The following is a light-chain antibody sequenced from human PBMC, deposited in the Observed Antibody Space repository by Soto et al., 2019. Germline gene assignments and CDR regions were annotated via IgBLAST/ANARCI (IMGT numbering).Light chain of an antibody. Sequence: DIQMIQSPSTLSASVGDRVTITCRASQSIGGWLAWYQQKAGKAPKVLIYATSTLQSGVPSRFSGSGSGTQFTLTISSLQPDDSATYYCQQYNTWWTFGQGTKVEVK. CDR2: ATS. CDR3: QQYNTWWT. V-gene: IGKV1-5*03. J-gene: IGKJ1*01. CDR1: QSIGGW.